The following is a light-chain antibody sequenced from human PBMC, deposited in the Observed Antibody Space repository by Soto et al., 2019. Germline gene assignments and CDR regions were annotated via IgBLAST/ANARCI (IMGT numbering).Light chain of an antibody. Sequence: DIQMTQSPSSVSASVGDRLTISCRASQGISDWLAWYQQKPGKAPKLLIYGASNLQSGVPSRFSGSGFGTDFTLTISSLQPEDCATYYCQQAISFPLTFGGGTKVEIK. CDR1: QGISDW. CDR2: GAS. CDR3: QQAISFPLT. V-gene: IGKV1-12*01. J-gene: IGKJ4*01.